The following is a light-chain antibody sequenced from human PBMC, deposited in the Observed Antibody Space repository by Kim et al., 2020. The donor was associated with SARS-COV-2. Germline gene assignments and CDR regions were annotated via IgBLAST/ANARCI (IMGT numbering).Light chain of an antibody. CDR1: QSVTDN. J-gene: IGKJ5*01. CDR3: QQYKNWPLT. Sequence: VSPGERATLSCLASQSVTDNLAWYQQKPGRGPRLLVYGASTRATDIPDRFSGSGSGTEFSLTISSLQPEDFAVYYCQQYKNWPLTFGQGTRLEIK. V-gene: IGKV3D-15*01. CDR2: GAS.